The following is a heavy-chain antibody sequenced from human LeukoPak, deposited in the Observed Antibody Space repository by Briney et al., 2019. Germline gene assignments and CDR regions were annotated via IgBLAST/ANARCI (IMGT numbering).Heavy chain of an antibody. CDR3: AKLAAAGTWGDNWFDP. Sequence: SETLSLTCTGSGGSISRRSYYWGGLRQPPGKGLEWIGTIYYTGSTYYNPSLKSRVTISGDTSKNQFSLKLSSVTAADTAVYYCAKLAAAGTWGDNWFDPWGQGTLVTVSS. D-gene: IGHD6-13*01. CDR1: GGSISRRSYY. V-gene: IGHV4-39*01. CDR2: IYYTGST. J-gene: IGHJ5*02.